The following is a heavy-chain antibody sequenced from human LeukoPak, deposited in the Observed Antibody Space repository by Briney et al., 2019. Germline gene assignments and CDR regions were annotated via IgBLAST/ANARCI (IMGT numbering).Heavy chain of an antibody. CDR1: GFTFSSNY. V-gene: IGHV3-66*01. Sequence: GGSLRLSCAASGFTFSSNYMSWVRQAPGKGLGWVSVIYSGGSTYYADSVKGRFTISRDNSKNTLYLQMNSLRAEDTAVYYCARDQYYYDSSVSVNEPSGFWGQGTLVTVSS. D-gene: IGHD3-22*01. CDR3: ARDQYYYDSSVSVNEPSGF. J-gene: IGHJ4*02. CDR2: IYSGGST.